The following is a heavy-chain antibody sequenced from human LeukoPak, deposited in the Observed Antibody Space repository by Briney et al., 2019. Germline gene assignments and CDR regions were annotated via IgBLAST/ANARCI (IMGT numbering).Heavy chain of an antibody. CDR2: ISRDGGDT. J-gene: IGHJ4*02. CDR3: AKDGTSYYYIYY. CDR1: GFTFNNYG. V-gene: IGHV3-23*01. D-gene: IGHD2/OR15-2a*01. Sequence: GGSLRLSCAASGFTFNNYGMSWVRQAPGRGLEWVSAISRDGGDTFYADSVKGRFTVSRDDSKNTLYLQMNSLRGDDTAVYYCAKDGTSYYYIYYWGQGTLVTVSS.